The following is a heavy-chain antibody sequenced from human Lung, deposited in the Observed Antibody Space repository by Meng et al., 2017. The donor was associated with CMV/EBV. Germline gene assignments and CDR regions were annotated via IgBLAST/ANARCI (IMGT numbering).Heavy chain of an antibody. CDR1: GGSISSSNR. CDR3: ARVGQWLPIDY. J-gene: IGHJ4*02. CDR2: IYHSGST. V-gene: IGHV4-4*02. D-gene: IGHD6-19*01. Sequence: VQLKGSGPGLVRPSGTLSLTLAVSGGSISSSNRVSWVRQPPGKGLEWIGEIYHSGSTNYNPSLKSRVTISVDKSKNQFSLNLSSVTAADTAVYYCARVGQWLPIDYWGQGTLVTVSS.